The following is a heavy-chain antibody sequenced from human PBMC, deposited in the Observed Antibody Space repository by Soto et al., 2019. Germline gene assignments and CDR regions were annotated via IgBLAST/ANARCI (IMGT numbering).Heavy chain of an antibody. Sequence: SETLSLTCTVSGGGSISSSSYFWGWIRQPPGKGLEWIGSINHRGSVYYNPSLKSRVTISVDTSKNQFSLELSSVTAADTALYYCVSYGSGTYYSGYSFDFWSQGSLVTVSS. V-gene: IGHV4-39*07. CDR3: VSYGSGTYYSGYSFDF. J-gene: IGHJ4*02. CDR1: GGGSISSSSYF. CDR2: INHRGSV. D-gene: IGHD3-10*01.